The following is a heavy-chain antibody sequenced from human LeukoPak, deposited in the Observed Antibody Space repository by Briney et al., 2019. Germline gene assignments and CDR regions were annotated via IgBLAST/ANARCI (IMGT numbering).Heavy chain of an antibody. CDR2: INSDGSST. J-gene: IGHJ3*02. D-gene: IGHD6-25*01. Sequence: GGSLRLSCAASGFTFSSYWMHWVRQAPGKGLVWVSRINSDGSSTNYADSVKGRFTISRDNAKNTLYLQMNSLRAEDTAVYYCARRSAAKDAFDIWGQGTMVTVSS. CDR1: GFTFSSYW. CDR3: ARRSAAKDAFDI. V-gene: IGHV3-74*01.